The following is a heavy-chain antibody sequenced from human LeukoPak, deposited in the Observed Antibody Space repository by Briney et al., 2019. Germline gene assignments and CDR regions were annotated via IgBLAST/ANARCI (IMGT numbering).Heavy chain of an antibody. J-gene: IGHJ4*02. CDR2: IWYDGSSE. D-gene: IGHD6-19*01. Sequence: GGSLRLSCAASGFSFSSYGMHWVRQAPGKGLEWVAVIWYDGSSEYYADSVKGRFTISRDNSKNTLYLQMNSLRAEDTAVYYCARDELREWLVGYYFDSWGPGTLVTVSS. CDR1: GFSFSSYG. V-gene: IGHV3-33*01. CDR3: ARDELREWLVGYYFDS.